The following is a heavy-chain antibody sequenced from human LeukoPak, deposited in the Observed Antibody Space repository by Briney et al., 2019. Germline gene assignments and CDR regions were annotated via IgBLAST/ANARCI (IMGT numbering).Heavy chain of an antibody. D-gene: IGHD2-2*01. V-gene: IGHV3-30*02. CDR1: GFTFSSYG. CDR2: IRYDGSNK. Sequence: GGSLRLSCAASGFTFSSYGMHWVRQAPGKGLEWVAFIRYDGSNKYYADSVKGRFTISRDNSKNTLYLQMNSLRAEDTAVYYCAKDLGYCSSTSCLGTYYYMDVWGKGTTVTVSS. J-gene: IGHJ6*03. CDR3: AKDLGYCSSTSCLGTYYYMDV.